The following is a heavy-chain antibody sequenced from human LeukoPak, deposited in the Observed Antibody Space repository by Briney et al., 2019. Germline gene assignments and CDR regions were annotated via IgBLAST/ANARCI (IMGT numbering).Heavy chain of an antibody. CDR1: GFTLSNYW. J-gene: IGHJ4*02. D-gene: IGHD3-10*01. Sequence: GGSLRLSCAVSGFTLSNYWMTWVRQAPGKGLEWVANIKQDGSDKYYVDSVKGRFTISRDNAKNSLYLQMNSLRVEDTAVYYCVSTGSLLDYWGQGVLVTVSS. V-gene: IGHV3-7*01. CDR2: IKQDGSDK. CDR3: VSTGSLLDY.